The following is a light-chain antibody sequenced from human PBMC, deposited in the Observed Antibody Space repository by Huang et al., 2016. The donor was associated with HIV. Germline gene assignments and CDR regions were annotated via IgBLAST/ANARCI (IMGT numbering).Light chain of an antibody. J-gene: IGKJ5*01. CDR1: QDISNY. V-gene: IGKV1-33*01. CDR2: EAS. CDR3: QQYDNLPIT. Sequence: DIQMTQSPSSLSAFVGDRVTITCQASQDISNYLHWYQQKPGKAPKLLNYEASNLETGVPSRFSGSGSGTDFTFTSSSLQPEDIATYYCQQYDNLPITFGQGTRLEIK.